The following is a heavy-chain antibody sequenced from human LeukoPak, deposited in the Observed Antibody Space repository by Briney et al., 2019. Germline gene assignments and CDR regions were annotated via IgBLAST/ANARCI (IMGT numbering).Heavy chain of an antibody. J-gene: IGHJ4*02. D-gene: IGHD4-23*01. CDR3: ARDRGRGGNSYFDH. CDR2: VFSSGTT. V-gene: IGHV4-4*07. CDR1: GGSISNHH. Sequence: SETLSLTCTVSGGSISNHHWSWIRQPAGKGLEYIGRVFSSGTTNYNPSLMSRVTMSVDTSKNQFALNLSSVTAADTAVYYCARDRGRGGNSYFDHWGQGTLVTVSS.